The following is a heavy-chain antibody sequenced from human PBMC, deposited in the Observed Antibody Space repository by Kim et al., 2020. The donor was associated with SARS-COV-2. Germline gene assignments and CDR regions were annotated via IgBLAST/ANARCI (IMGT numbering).Heavy chain of an antibody. CDR1: GFTFSSYA. J-gene: IGHJ6*01. CDR2: ISGSGGST. D-gene: IGHD4-17*01. CDR3: AKGRDYGDYPTDYYYYGMYG. Sequence: GGSLRLSCAASGFTFSSYAMSWVRQAPGKGLEWVSAISGSGGSTYYADSVKGRFTISRDNSKNTLYLQMNSLRAEDTAVYYCAKGRDYGDYPTDYYYYGMYGWGRGATHTDSS. V-gene: IGHV3-23*01.